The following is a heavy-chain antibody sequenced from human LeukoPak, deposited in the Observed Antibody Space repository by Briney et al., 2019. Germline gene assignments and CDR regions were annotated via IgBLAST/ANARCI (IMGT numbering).Heavy chain of an antibody. J-gene: IGHJ4*02. CDR1: GGTVGSYA. Sequence: ASVKVSGKASGGTVGSYAISWVRQAPGQGLEWMGRIIPILGIANYAQKFQGRVTITADKSTSTAYMWLSSLRSEDTAVYYCARDRPGSSSFDYWGQGTLVTVSS. CDR2: IIPILGIA. V-gene: IGHV1-69*04. CDR3: ARDRPGSSSFDY. D-gene: IGHD6-13*01.